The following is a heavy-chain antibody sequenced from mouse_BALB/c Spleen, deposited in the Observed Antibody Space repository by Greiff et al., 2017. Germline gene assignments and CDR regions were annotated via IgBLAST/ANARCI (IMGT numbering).Heavy chain of an antibody. V-gene: IGHV5-6-3*01. Sequence: EVQLVESGGGLVQPGGSLKLSCAASGFTFSSYGMSWVRQTPDKRLELVATINSNGGSTYYPDSVKGRFTISRDNAKNTLYLQMSSLKSEDTAMYYCARDRGKLVGPGYAMDYWGQGTSVTVSS. CDR3: ARDRGKLVGPGYAMDY. CDR2: INSNGGST. D-gene: IGHD3-3*01. CDR1: GFTFSSYG. J-gene: IGHJ4*01.